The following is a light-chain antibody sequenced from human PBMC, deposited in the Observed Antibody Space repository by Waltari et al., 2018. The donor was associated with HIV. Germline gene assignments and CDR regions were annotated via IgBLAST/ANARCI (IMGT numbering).Light chain of an antibody. CDR1: QSVNRY. CDR3: QQRNSWPRT. CDR2: DAS. J-gene: IGKJ1*01. Sequence: EIVLTQSPATLSLSPGDRATLSCRASQSVNRYSAWYHQKPGQAPRLLIYDASSRATGIPARFSGSGSGTDFTLTISSLEPEDFAVYYCQQRNSWPRTFGQGTRVEGK. V-gene: IGKV3-11*01.